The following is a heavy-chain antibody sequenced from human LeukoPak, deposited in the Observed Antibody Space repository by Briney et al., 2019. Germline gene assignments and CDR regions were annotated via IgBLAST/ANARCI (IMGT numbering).Heavy chain of an antibody. CDR1: GFTFSSYG. Sequence: GGSLRLSCAASGFTFSSYGMSWVRQAPGKGLEWVSAISGSGGSTYYAGSVKGRFTISRDNSKNTPYLQMNSLRAEDTAVYYCAKEGSDYYGSKWFDPWGQGTLVTVSS. J-gene: IGHJ5*02. CDR3: AKEGSDYYGSKWFDP. D-gene: IGHD3-10*01. CDR2: ISGSGGST. V-gene: IGHV3-23*01.